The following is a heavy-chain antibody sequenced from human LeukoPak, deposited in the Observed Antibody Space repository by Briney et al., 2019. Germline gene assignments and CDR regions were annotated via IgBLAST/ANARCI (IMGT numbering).Heavy chain of an antibody. V-gene: IGHV7-4-1*02. Sequence: ASVKVSCKASGYTFTSYAMNWVRQAPGQGLEWMGWINTNTGNPTYAQGFTGRFVFSLDTSVSTAYLQISSLKAEDTAVYYCARGAVTTIYYYYMDVWGKGTTVTVSS. J-gene: IGHJ6*03. CDR1: GYTFTSYA. CDR2: INTNTGNP. CDR3: ARGAVTTIYYYYMDV. D-gene: IGHD4-17*01.